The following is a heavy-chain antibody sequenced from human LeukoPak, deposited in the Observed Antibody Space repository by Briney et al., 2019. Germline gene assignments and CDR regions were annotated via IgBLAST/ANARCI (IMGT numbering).Heavy chain of an antibody. CDR3: ARDGQGDY. CDR2: ISAYNGNT. CDR1: GYTFTSYG. Sequence: ASVTVSCKASGYTFTSYGVSWVRQAPGQGLEWMGWISAYNGNTKYAQNLQGRVTMTTDTSTTTAYMELRSLRSDDTAVYYCARDGQGDYWGQGTLVTVSS. J-gene: IGHJ4*02. V-gene: IGHV1-18*01.